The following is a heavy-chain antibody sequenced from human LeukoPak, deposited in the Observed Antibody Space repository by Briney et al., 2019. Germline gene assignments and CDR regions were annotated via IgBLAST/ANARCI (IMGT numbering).Heavy chain of an antibody. Sequence: ASVKVSCKASGYTFTSYDVNWVRQATGQGLEWMGWMNPNSGNTGYAQKFQGRVTMTRNTSISTAYMELSSLRSEDTAMYYCARVPDFWSGFPPHHPYYGMDVWGQGTTVTVSS. J-gene: IGHJ6*02. CDR3: ARVPDFWSGFPPHHPYYGMDV. V-gene: IGHV1-8*01. CDR2: MNPNSGNT. D-gene: IGHD3-3*01. CDR1: GYTFTSYD.